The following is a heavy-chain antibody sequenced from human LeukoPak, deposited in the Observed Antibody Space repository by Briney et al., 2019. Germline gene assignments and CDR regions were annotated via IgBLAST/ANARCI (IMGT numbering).Heavy chain of an antibody. V-gene: IGHV3-21*01. D-gene: IGHD5-18*01. Sequence: GGSLRLSCAPSRVTFSSYSMNCVREAPGGGLGCVSSILIVSGDIYYAESVKGRFTISRDNAKKSLYLQMNSQRAEDTAVYYCLIQLWNTDYWGQGNLVTVSS. CDR3: LIQLWNTDY. J-gene: IGHJ4*02. CDR1: RVTFSSYS. CDR2: ILIVSGDI.